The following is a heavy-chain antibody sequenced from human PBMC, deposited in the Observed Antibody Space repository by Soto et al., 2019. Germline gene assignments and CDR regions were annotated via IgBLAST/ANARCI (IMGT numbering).Heavy chain of an antibody. CDR2: IIPIFGTA. CDR1: GGTFSSYA. D-gene: IGHD2-2*01. V-gene: IGHV1-69*06. J-gene: IGHJ3*02. CDR3: AIVRGYQLLTAFDI. Sequence: ASVKVACKASGGTFSSYAISWVRQAPGQGLEWMGGIIPIFGTANYAQKFQGRVTITADKSTSTAYMELSSLRSEDTAVYYCAIVRGYQLLTAFDIWGQGTMVTVS.